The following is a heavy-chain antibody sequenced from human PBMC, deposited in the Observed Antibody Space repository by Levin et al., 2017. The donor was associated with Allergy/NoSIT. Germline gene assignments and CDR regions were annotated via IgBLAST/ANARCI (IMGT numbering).Heavy chain of an antibody. V-gene: IGHV3-30*18. Sequence: GGSLRLSCAASGFTFSSYGMHWVRQAPGKGLEWVAVISYDGSNKYYADSVKGRFTISRDISKNTLYLQMNSLRAEDTAVYYCAKGGWSPNYYYYGMDGWGQGTTVTVSS. CDR3: AKGGWSPNYYYYGMDG. J-gene: IGHJ6*02. CDR2: ISYDGSNK. CDR1: GFTFSSYG.